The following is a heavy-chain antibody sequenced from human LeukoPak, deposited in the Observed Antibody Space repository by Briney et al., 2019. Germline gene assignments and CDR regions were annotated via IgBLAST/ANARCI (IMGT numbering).Heavy chain of an antibody. D-gene: IGHD2-15*01. CDR2: IYYSGST. CDR3: VRDVHPVLGYCSGGSCRDGFDI. Sequence: PSETLSLTCTVSGGSISSSSYYWGWIRQPPGKGLEWIGSIYYSGSTYYNPSLKSRVTISVDMSKNQFSLKLSSVTAADTAVYYCVRDVHPVLGYCSGGSCRDGFDIWGQGTMVTVSS. CDR1: GGSISSSSYY. V-gene: IGHV4-39*07. J-gene: IGHJ3*02.